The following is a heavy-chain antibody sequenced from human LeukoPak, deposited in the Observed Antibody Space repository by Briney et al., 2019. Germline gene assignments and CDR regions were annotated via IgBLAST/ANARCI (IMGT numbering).Heavy chain of an antibody. V-gene: IGHV4-4*02. J-gene: IGHJ5*02. CDR2: IYHSGST. D-gene: IGHD3-10*01. CDR3: AREGLNMARGVIPKEAWGWFDP. CDR1: GGSINSSNW. Sequence: SGTLSLTCAVSGGSINSSNWWSWVRQPPGKGLEWIGEIYHSGSTNYNPSLKSRVTISLDTSKNQFYLKLSSVTAADTAVYYCAREGLNMARGVIPKEAWGWFDPWGQGTLVTVSS.